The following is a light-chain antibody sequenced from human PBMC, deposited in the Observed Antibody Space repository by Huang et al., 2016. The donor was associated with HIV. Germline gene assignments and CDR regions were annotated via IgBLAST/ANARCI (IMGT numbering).Light chain of an antibody. CDR1: QSISRY. CDR2: AAY. CDR3: QQSYTTSRT. Sequence: DIQMTQSPSSLSASVGDRVTITCRASQSISRYLNWYQQKPGKAPNVVVYAAYEVQSGVPSRFSGSGAGTDFTLTISSLQPEDFATYYCQQSYTTSRTFGQGTKVEIK. J-gene: IGKJ1*01. V-gene: IGKV1-39*01.